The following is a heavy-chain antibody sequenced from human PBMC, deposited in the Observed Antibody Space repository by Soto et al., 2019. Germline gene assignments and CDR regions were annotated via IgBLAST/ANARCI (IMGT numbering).Heavy chain of an antibody. V-gene: IGHV1-69*13. Sequence: ASVKVSCKASGGTFSSYAISWVRQAPGQGLEWMGGIIPIFGTANYAQKFQGRVTITADASTSTAYMEPSSLRSEDTAVYYCARGGSSSWYPSGFDPWGQGTLVTVSS. CDR3: ARGGSSSWYPSGFDP. D-gene: IGHD6-13*01. CDR2: IIPIFGTA. CDR1: GGTFSSYA. J-gene: IGHJ5*02.